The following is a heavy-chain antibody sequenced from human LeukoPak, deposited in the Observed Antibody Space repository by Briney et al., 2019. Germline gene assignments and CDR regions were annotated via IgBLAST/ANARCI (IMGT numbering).Heavy chain of an antibody. D-gene: IGHD1-1*01. CDR2: IKSKIDGGTT. Sequence: GGSLRLSCAASGLTFSNVFMNWVRQAPGRGPEWVGRIKSKIDGGTTDYAAPVKGRFTISRDDSKNTLYLQMNSLKTEDTAVYYCSYGANFYFDLWGRGTLVTVSS. J-gene: IGHJ2*01. V-gene: IGHV3-15*07. CDR1: GLTFSNVF. CDR3: SYGANFYFDL.